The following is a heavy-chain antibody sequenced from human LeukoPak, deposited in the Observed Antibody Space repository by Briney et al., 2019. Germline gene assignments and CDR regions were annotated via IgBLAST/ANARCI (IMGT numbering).Heavy chain of an antibody. D-gene: IGHD6-13*01. V-gene: IGHV3-74*01. Sequence: GGSLRLSCAASGFKFSNYWVHWVRQAPGKGLAWVSRINSDGSSRSYAESVKGRFTISRDNAKNTLYLQMNSLRAEDTAVYYCASASSHRIAAGGDYWGQGTLVTVSS. J-gene: IGHJ4*02. CDR1: GFKFSNYW. CDR2: INSDGSSR. CDR3: ASASSHRIAAGGDY.